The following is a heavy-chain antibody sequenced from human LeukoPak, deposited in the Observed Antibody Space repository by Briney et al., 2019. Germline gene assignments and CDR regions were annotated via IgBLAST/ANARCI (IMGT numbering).Heavy chain of an antibody. J-gene: IGHJ6*03. Sequence: SVKVSCKASGGTTSAIGWVRQAPGQGLEWMGGILPSVGTAHSSQKFQGRVTITADKSTSTAYMELSSLTSEDTAVYYCARGRLQLLLGADFFYYMDVWGKGTIVIISS. V-gene: IGHV1-69*06. CDR3: ARGRLQLLLGADFFYYMDV. CDR2: ILPSVGTA. CDR1: GGTTSA. D-gene: IGHD5-18*01.